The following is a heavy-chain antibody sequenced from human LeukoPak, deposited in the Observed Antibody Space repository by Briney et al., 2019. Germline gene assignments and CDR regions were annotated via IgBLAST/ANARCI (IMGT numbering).Heavy chain of an antibody. J-gene: IGHJ4*02. V-gene: IGHV3-23*01. D-gene: IGHD1-26*01. CDR3: AQWSRYFDY. Sequence: GGSLRLPCVASGFTFNNYAMTWVRQAPGKGVEWVSAISGSGYSTYYADSVKGRFTISRDNSKNTLYLQMNSLRAEDTALYFCAQWSRYFDYWGQGTLVTVSS. CDR1: GFTFNNYA. CDR2: ISGSGYST.